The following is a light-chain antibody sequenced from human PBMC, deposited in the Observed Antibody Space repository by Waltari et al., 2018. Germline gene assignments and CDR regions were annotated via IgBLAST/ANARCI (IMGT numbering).Light chain of an antibody. V-gene: IGLV2-11*01. CDR3: CSYAGDYSWI. Sequence: LTQPRSVSGSPGQSVTISCTGAGSDVGGYNYVSWYQQHPGKAPKLMLDEVSKRPSGVPDRFSGSKSGNTASLTISGLQAEDEADYYCCSYAGDYSWIFGGGTKVTVL. CDR1: GSDVGGYNY. CDR2: EVS. J-gene: IGLJ2*01.